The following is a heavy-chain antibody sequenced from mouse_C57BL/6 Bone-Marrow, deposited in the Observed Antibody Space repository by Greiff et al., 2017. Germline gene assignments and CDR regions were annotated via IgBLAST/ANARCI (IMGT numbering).Heavy chain of an antibody. V-gene: IGHV1-72*01. D-gene: IGHD2-1*01. CDR1: GYTFTSYW. CDR2: IDPNSGGT. CDR3: AHGNYFYWYFAV. J-gene: IGHJ1*03. Sequence: QVQLQQPGAELVKPGASVKLSCKASGYTFTSYWMHWVKQRPGRGLEWIGRIDPNSGGTKYNEKFKSKATLTVDKPSSTAYMQLSRLTSEDSAVYDGAHGNYFYWYFAVWGTGTTVTVSS.